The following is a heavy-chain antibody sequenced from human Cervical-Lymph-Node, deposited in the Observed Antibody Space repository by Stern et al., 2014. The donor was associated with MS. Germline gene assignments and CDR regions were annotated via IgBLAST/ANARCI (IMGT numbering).Heavy chain of an antibody. D-gene: IGHD1-26*01. CDR3: ARDRGSHSDY. V-gene: IGHV1-2*02. J-gene: IGHJ4*02. CDR1: GYSFTAYF. CDR2: ISTDTGGA. Sequence: QVQLVQSGAEVKKPGASVKVSCKASGYSFTAYFIHWVRQAPGQGLEWMGWISTDTGGANYAQRFQCSVTMTRDTSISTTYMELSRLRSDDTAVYYCARDRGSHSDYWGQGTLVTVSS.